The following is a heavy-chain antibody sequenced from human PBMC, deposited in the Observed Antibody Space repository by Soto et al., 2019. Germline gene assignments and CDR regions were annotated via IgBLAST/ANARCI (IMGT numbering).Heavy chain of an antibody. CDR3: ARDVGIAVAGTVDY. V-gene: IGHV3-30-3*01. CDR2: ISYDGSNK. J-gene: IGHJ4*02. Sequence: QVQLVESGGGVVQPGRSLRLSCAASGFTFSSYAMHWVRQAPGKGLEWVAVISYDGSNKYYADSVKGRFTISRDNSKNTLYLQMNSLRAEDTAVYYCARDVGIAVAGTVDYWGQGTLVTVSS. CDR1: GFTFSSYA. D-gene: IGHD6-19*01.